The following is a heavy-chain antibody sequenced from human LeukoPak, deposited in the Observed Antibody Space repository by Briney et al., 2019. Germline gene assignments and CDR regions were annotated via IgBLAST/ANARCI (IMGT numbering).Heavy chain of an antibody. J-gene: IGHJ6*02. D-gene: IGHD6-13*01. Sequence: PGGSLRLSFAASGFTFSSYDMHWVRQATGKGLEWVSAIGTAGDTYYPGSVKGRFTISRENAKNSLYLQMNSLRAGDTAVYYCARGPGQQLVGGYGMDVWGQGTTVTVSS. CDR2: IGTAGDT. V-gene: IGHV3-13*01. CDR3: ARGPGQQLVGGYGMDV. CDR1: GFTFSSYD.